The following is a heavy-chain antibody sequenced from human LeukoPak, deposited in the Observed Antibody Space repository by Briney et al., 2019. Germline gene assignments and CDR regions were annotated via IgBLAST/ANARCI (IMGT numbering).Heavy chain of an antibody. V-gene: IGHV1-24*01. D-gene: IGHD3-3*01. CDR2: FDPEDGET. Sequence: ASVKVSCKVSGYTLTELSMQWVRQAPGKGLKRMGGFDPEDGETIYAQKFQARVTMTEDTSTDTAYMELSSLRSEDTAVYYCAARRRITIFGVVTPYYYYCMDVWGKGTRVTVSS. CDR3: AARRRITIFGVVTPYYYYCMDV. J-gene: IGHJ6*03. CDR1: GYTLTELS.